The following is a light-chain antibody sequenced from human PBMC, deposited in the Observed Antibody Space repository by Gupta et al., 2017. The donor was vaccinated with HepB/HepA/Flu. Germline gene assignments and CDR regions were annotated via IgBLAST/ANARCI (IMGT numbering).Light chain of an antibody. CDR3: QHFQSDPWT. J-gene: IGKJ1*01. V-gene: IGKV1-5*03. CDR1: DNGNRC. Sequence: DIQMTPLPPTLSASIGARVTITCRGSDNGNRCLAWYQQTPGRAPKLLIELASNLENGVSSRFRGSGSGTECLLTSSSLQPDDFATDDCQHFQSDPWTCGQGTKVEVK. CDR2: LAS.